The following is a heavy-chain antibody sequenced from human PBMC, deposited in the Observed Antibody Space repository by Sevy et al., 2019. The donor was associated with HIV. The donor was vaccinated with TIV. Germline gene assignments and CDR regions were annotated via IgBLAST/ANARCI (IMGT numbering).Heavy chain of an antibody. Sequence: GGSLRLSCAASGFSLTTSDMHWVRQAPGKGLEWVANIKQDGSVTYYVDSVKGRFTISRDNARNFLYLQMNSLRAEDTARYYCVRAIAADGSFWGQGTLVTVSS. CDR1: GFSLTTSD. J-gene: IGHJ4*02. CDR2: IKQDGSVT. CDR3: VRAIAADGSF. D-gene: IGHD6-13*01. V-gene: IGHV3-7*01.